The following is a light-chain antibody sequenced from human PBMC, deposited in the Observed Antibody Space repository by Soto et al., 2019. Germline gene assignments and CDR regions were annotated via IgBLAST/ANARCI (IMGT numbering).Light chain of an antibody. J-gene: IGKJ1*01. CDR1: QSVSSN. Sequence: EIVMTQSPATLSVSPGERATLSCRASQSVSSNLAWFQQKPGQAPRMVIYDASTRAAGIPARFGGSGSGTEFTLTISSLQSEDFAVYYCQQYHNWPRTFGQGT. CDR3: QQYHNWPRT. CDR2: DAS. V-gene: IGKV3-15*01.